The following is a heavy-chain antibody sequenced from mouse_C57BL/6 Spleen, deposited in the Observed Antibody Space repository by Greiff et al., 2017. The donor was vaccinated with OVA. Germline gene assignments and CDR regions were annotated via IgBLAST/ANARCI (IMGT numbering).Heavy chain of an antibody. D-gene: IGHD2-2*01. J-gene: IGHJ4*01. V-gene: IGHV10-1*01. CDR2: IRSKSNNYAT. CDR1: GFSFNTYA. Sequence: EVKLVESGGGLVQPKGSLKLSCAASGFSFNTYAMNWVRPAPGKGLEWVARIRSKSNNYATYYADSVKDRFTISRDDSESMLYLQMNNLKTEDTAMYYCVRDGMVTDHYYAMDYWGQGTSVTVSS. CDR3: VRDGMVTDHYYAMDY.